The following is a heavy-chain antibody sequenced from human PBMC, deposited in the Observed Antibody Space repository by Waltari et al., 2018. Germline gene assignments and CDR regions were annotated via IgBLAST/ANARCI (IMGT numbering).Heavy chain of an antibody. Sequence: EVQLLDSGGGVVQPGGSLRLSCTGSEFSFRSYTMSWVRQAAGKGLEWVSGISGSGNHTYYIDSVKGRFTISRDNSKNTLYLQMNNLRVDDTAIYYCAKDGGGYSYSLYYWGQGTRVSVSS. CDR1: EFSFRSYT. V-gene: IGHV3-23*01. CDR3: AKDGGGYSYSLYY. CDR2: ISGSGNHT. J-gene: IGHJ4*02. D-gene: IGHD5-18*01.